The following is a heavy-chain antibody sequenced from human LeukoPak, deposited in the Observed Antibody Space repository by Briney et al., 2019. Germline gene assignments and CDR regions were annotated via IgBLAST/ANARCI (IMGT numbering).Heavy chain of an antibody. CDR1: VFTFSSYA. V-gene: IGHV3-30*18. CDR3: AKDREGATDY. J-gene: IGHJ4*02. D-gene: IGHD1-26*01. CDR2: ISYDGSNK. Sequence: GGSLRLSGAGSVFTFSSYAMHWVHQAPGKGLEWLAVISYDGSNKYYADSVKGRFTISRDNSKNTLYLQMNSLRAEDTAVYYCAKDREGATDYWGQGTLVTVSS.